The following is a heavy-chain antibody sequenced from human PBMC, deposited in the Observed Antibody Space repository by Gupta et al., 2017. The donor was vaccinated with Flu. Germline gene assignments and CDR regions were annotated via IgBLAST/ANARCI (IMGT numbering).Heavy chain of an antibody. CDR2: IKQDGSEK. Sequence: EVQLVESGGGLVQPGGSLRLSCAASEFTFSNYWMAWVRQAPGKGLEWVANIKQDGSEKYYVDSVKGRFTISRDAAKNSLFLQMKSLRVEDTAVYYWVRDIYRPLAAAVDCDFWGQGTLVTVSS. CDR1: EFTFSNYW. CDR3: VRDIYRPLAAAVDCDF. J-gene: IGHJ4*02. D-gene: IGHD6-13*01. V-gene: IGHV3-7*01.